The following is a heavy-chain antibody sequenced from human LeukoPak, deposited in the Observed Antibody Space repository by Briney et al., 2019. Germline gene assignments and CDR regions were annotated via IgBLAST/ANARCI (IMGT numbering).Heavy chain of an antibody. CDR1: GGTFSSYA. CDR2: IIPILGIA. J-gene: IGHJ4*02. V-gene: IGHV1-69*04. Sequence: ASVPVSYKASGGTFSSYAISWVRPAPGQGLAWMGRIIPILGIANYAQKFQGRVTITADKSTSTAYMELSSLRSEDTAVYYCAREKGHYYDSSGFDYWGQGTLVTVSS. CDR3: AREKGHYYDSSGFDY. D-gene: IGHD3-22*01.